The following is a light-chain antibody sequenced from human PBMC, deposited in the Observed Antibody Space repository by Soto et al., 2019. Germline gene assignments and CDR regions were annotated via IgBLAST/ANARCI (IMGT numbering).Light chain of an antibody. CDR1: SGHSTYI. CDR3: ETWVSNTYV. V-gene: IGLV4-60*02. Sequence: QPVLTQSSSASASLGSSVKLTCTLSSGHSTYIIAWHQRQPGKAPRYLMKLEGSGSYNKGSGVPDRFSGSSSGADRYLTISNLQFEDEADYYCETWVSNTYVFGTGTKVTVL. J-gene: IGLJ1*01. CDR2: LEGSGSY.